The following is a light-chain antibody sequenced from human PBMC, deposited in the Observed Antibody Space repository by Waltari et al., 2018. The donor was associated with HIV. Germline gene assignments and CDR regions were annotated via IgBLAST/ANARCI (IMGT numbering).Light chain of an antibody. J-gene: IGLJ2*01. CDR3: AAWDDGLVGRV. CDR1: SSHIGGNT. V-gene: IGLV1-44*01. CDR2: SNN. Sequence: QTVLTPPPSASGTPGRRVTISCSGSSSHIGGNTVNWYQQFPGSAPKLLIYSNNQRPSGVPDRFSGSKSGTSASLAISGLQSEDEADYYCAAWDDGLVGRVFGGGTKLTVL.